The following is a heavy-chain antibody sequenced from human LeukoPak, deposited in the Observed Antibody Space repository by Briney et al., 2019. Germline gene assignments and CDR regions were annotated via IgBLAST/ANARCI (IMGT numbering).Heavy chain of an antibody. J-gene: IGHJ4*02. D-gene: IGHD6-19*01. V-gene: IGHV3-21*01. Sequence: GGSLRLSCAASGFTFSSYSMNWVRQAPGKGLEWVSSISSSSYIYYADSVKGRFTISRDNAKNSLYLQMNSLRAEDTAVYYCARDEEDSSGWYNYWGQGTLVTVSS. CDR2: ISSSSYI. CDR1: GFTFSSYS. CDR3: ARDEEDSSGWYNY.